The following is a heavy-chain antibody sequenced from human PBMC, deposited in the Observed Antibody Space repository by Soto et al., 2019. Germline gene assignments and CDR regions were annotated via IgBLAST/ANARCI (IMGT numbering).Heavy chain of an antibody. V-gene: IGHV4-30-4*01. Sequence: SETLSLTCTISGGSTSSDNYWSWIRQPPGKGLEWIGHIYYSGNTDYNPSLKSRLAISIDTSKNQFSLKLSSVTAADTAVYFCAREGGESSDGLYYFDSWGQGSLVTVSS. J-gene: IGHJ4*02. CDR3: AREGGESSDGLYYFDS. CDR1: GGSTSSDNY. D-gene: IGHD3-16*01. CDR2: IYYSGNT.